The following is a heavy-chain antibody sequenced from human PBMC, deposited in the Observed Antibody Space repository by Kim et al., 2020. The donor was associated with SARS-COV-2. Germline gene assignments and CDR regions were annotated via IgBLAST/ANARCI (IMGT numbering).Heavy chain of an antibody. D-gene: IGHD3-10*01. V-gene: IGHV3-30*18. CDR3: AKANGFLWFDKFHDDALDL. J-gene: IGHJ3*01. CDR2: ISYEGSKK. CDR1: GFTFNNFG. Sequence: GGSLRLSCAASGFTFNNFGMHWVRQAPGKGLEWVAVISYEGSKKHYADSVNGRFTISRDSFKNTMSLQMSGLTAEDTAVYYCAKANGFLWFDKFHDDALDLWGQGTMVTVSS.